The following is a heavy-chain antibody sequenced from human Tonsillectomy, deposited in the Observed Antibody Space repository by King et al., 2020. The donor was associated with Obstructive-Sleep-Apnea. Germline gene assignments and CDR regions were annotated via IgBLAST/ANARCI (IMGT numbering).Heavy chain of an antibody. Sequence: VQLVESGGGVVQPGRSLRLSCAASGFTFSSYGMHWVRQAPGKGLEWVAVISYDVSNKYYADSVKGRFTISRDNSKNTLYLQMNSLRAEDTAVYYCAKDPGEQQQLVSYYYYYYGMDVWGQGTTGTVSS. CDR3: AKDPGEQQQLVSYYYYYYGMDV. J-gene: IGHJ6*02. D-gene: IGHD6-13*01. CDR2: ISYDVSNK. CDR1: GFTFSSYG. V-gene: IGHV3-30*18.